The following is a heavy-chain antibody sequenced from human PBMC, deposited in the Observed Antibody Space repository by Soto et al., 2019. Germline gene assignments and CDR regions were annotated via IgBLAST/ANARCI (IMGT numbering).Heavy chain of an antibody. CDR2: INQDGSAK. Sequence: EVHLVESGGGLVQPGGSLRLSCAASGFTFSGYWMSWVRQAPGKGLEWVANINQDGSAKYYAASVKGRSTISRDNGNNSLFLQMNSLRVEDSAVYFCARAQRWGQGTLVTVSS. CDR1: GFTFSGYW. CDR3: ARAQR. J-gene: IGHJ4*02. V-gene: IGHV3-7*05.